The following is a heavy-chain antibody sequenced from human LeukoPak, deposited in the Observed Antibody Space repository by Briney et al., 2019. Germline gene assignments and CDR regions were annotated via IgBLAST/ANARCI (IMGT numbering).Heavy chain of an antibody. CDR1: GFTFSAYT. Sequence: PGGSLRLSCAASGFTFSAYTLNWVRQAPGKWLEWVSSIKGSDNYIYNADSVAGRFTVSTDDAQNSIYLQMNSLRVEDTAIYYCARSRGMSMNDKNLLYWGQGSLVTVSS. J-gene: IGHJ4*02. CDR3: ARSRGMSMNDKNLLY. V-gene: IGHV3-21*06. CDR2: IKGSDNYI. D-gene: IGHD3-10*01.